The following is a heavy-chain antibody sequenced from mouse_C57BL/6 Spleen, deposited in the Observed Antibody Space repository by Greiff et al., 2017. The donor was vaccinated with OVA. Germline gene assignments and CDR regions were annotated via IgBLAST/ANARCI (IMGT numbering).Heavy chain of an antibody. D-gene: IGHD2-12*01. CDR2: INPSTGGT. CDR1: GYSFTGYY. Sequence: EVQLVESGPELVKPGASVKISCKASGYSFTGYYMNWVKQSPEKSLEWIGEINPSTGGTTYNQKFKAKATLTVDKSSSTAYMQLKSLTSEDSAVYYCANLRSRAYWGQGTLVTVSA. CDR3: ANLRSRAY. V-gene: IGHV1-42*01. J-gene: IGHJ3*01.